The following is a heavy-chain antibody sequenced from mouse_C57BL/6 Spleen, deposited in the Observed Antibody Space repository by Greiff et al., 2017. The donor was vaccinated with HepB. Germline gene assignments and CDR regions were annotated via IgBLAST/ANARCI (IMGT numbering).Heavy chain of an antibody. CDR3: ARGDYYGSSSYAMDY. D-gene: IGHD1-1*01. V-gene: IGHV1-47*01. J-gene: IGHJ4*01. CDR1: GYTFTTYP. Sequence: VQLVESGAELVKPGASVKMSCKASGYTFTTYPIEWMKQNHGKSLEWIGNFHPYNDDTKYNEKFKGKATLTVEKSSSTVYLELSRLTSDDSAVYYCARGDYYGSSSYAMDYWGQGTSVTVSS. CDR2: FHPYNDDT.